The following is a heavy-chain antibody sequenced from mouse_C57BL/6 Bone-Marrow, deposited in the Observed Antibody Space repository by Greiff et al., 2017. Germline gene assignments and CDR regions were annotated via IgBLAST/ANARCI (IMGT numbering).Heavy chain of an antibody. CDR3: ANDGYYAMDY. Sequence: EVQLVESGGGLVKPGGSLKLSCAASGFTFSSYAMSWVRQTPEKRLEWVATISDGGSYTYYPDNVKGRFTISRDNAKNNLYLQMSHLKSEDTAMXYCANDGYYAMDYWGQGTSGTVSS. CDR2: ISDGGSYT. V-gene: IGHV5-4*01. CDR1: GFTFSSYA. D-gene: IGHD2-3*01. J-gene: IGHJ4*01.